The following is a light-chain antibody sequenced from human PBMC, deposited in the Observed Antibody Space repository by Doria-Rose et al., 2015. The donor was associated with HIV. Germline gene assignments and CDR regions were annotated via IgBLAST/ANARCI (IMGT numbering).Light chain of an antibody. CDR3: HQYGTSWT. CDR1: QSFSSTY. CDR2: DGS. V-gene: IGKV3-20*01. J-gene: IGKJ1*01. Sequence: TQSPGTLSLSPGERATLSCRASQSFSSTYLAWYQQKPGQAPSLLIYDGSTRATDIQDRYSASGSGTDFTLTINRLEPEDFALYCCHQYGTSWTFGQGTRVEI.